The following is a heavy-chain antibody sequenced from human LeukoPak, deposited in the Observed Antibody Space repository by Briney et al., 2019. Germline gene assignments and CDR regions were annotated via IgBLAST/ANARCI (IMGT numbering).Heavy chain of an antibody. D-gene: IGHD4-11*01. CDR2: INWNGGST. J-gene: IGHJ4*02. Sequence: GGSLRLSCAASGFTFDDYGMSWVRQAPGKGLEWVSGINWNGGSTGYADSAKGRFTISRDNAKNSLYLQMNSLRTVDTALYHCARDRDSNYGVDFDYWGQGTLVTVSS. CDR3: ARDRDSNYGVDFDY. V-gene: IGHV3-20*01. CDR1: GFTFDDYG.